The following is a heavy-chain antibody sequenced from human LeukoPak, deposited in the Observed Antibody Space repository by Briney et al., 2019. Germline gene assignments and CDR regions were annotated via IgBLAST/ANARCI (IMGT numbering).Heavy chain of an antibody. CDR2: INPSGGST. Sequence: ASVKVSCKASGYTFTSYNMHCVRHATGQGLERMGMINPSGGSTSYAQKFQGRDTMNRDTSTSTVYTELSSLRSEDTAVYYCARGRELVAGTSFFDSWGEGTLFTASS. V-gene: IGHV1-46*01. CDR1: GYTFTSYN. CDR3: ARGRELVAGTSFFDS. D-gene: IGHD6-19*01. J-gene: IGHJ4*02.